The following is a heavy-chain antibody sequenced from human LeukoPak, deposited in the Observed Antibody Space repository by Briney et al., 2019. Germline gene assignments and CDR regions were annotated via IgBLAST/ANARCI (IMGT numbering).Heavy chain of an antibody. D-gene: IGHD4-17*01. CDR2: ISSNGGST. V-gene: IGHV3-64*01. Sequence: PGGSLRLSCAASGFTFSSYAMHWVRQAPGKGLEYVSAISSNGGSTYYANSVKGRFTISRDNSKNTLYLQMGSLRAEDMAVYYCARESEYATATVDYWGQGTVVTVSS. CDR1: GFTFSSYA. J-gene: IGHJ4*02. CDR3: ARESEYATATVDY.